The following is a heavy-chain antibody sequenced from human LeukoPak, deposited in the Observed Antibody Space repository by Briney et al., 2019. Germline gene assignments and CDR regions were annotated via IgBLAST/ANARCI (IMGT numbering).Heavy chain of an antibody. CDR1: GGSISSSSYY. J-gene: IGHJ4*02. Sequence: PSETLSLTCTVSGGSISSSSYYWGWIRQPPGKGLEWIGSIYYSGSTYYNPSLKSRVTISVDTSKNQFSLKLSSVTAADTAVYYCARTIQFQWLVPNWGQGTLVTVSS. V-gene: IGHV4-39*01. CDR2: IYYSGST. CDR3: ARTIQFQWLVPN. D-gene: IGHD6-19*01.